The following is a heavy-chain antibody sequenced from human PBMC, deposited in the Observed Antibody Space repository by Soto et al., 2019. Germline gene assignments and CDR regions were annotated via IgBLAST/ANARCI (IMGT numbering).Heavy chain of an antibody. CDR1: GGSINNSDW. Sequence: SETLSLTCAVSGGSINNSDWWSWVRQPPGKGLEWIGEIYHSGSTTYNPSLKSRVTMSVDKSKNQFSLKLSSVTAADTAVYYCAKIKDYSVYPRRDYWGQGTLVTVSS. V-gene: IGHV4-4*02. CDR2: IYHSGST. CDR3: AKIKDYSVYPRRDY. D-gene: IGHD4-17*01. J-gene: IGHJ4*02.